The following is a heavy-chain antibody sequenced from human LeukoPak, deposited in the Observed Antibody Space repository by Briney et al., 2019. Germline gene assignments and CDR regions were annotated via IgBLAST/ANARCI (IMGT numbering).Heavy chain of an antibody. Sequence: GGSLRLSCAASGFTFSGSALHWVRQASGKGLEWIGRIRSKTNNYATTYAASVTGRFTISRDDAENTAYLQMNSLKTEDTAVYYCAKSNGYGLVDIWGQGTMVTVSS. V-gene: IGHV3-73*01. CDR2: IRSKTNNYAT. CDR3: AKSNGYGLVDI. D-gene: IGHD3-10*01. CDR1: GFTFSGSA. J-gene: IGHJ3*02.